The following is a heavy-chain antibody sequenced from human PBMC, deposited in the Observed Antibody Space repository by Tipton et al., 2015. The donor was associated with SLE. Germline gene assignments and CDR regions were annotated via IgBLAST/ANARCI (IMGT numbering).Heavy chain of an antibody. D-gene: IGHD1-1*01. CDR1: GFTFSSYW. J-gene: IGHJ6*02. CDR3: VRATTGTRMDV. Sequence: PLRLSCAASGFTFSSYWVHWVRQPPGKGLVWVSRTNSDGSSTIYADSVKGRFTISTDNATNTLYLQMSSLRAEDTAVYYCVRATTGTRMDVWGQGTTVTVSS. V-gene: IGHV3-74*01. CDR2: TNSDGSST.